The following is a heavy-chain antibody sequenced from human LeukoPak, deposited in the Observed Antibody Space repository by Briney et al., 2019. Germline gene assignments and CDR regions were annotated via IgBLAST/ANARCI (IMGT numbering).Heavy chain of an antibody. CDR3: AKDSDYYYYMDV. CDR1: GFTFSSYS. J-gene: IGHJ6*03. V-gene: IGHV3-21*04. CDR2: ISSSGSYI. Sequence: GGSLRLSCAASGFTFSSYSMNWVRQAPGKGLEWVSSISSSGSYIYYADSMKGRFTISRDNAKNSVYLQMNSLRAEDTAVYYCAKDSDYYYYMDVWGTGTTVTVSS.